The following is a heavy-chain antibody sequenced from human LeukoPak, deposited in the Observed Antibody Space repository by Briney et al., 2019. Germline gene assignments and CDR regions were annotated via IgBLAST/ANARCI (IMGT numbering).Heavy chain of an antibody. CDR1: GGTFSSYA. V-gene: IGHV1-69*13. Sequence: SVKVSCKASGGTFSSYAISWVRQAPGQGLEWMGGIIPIFGTANYAQKFQGRVTITADESTSTAYMELSSLRSEDTAVYYCAGDKTPHDSGVLEYFQHWGQGTLVTVCS. J-gene: IGHJ1*01. CDR3: AGDKTPHDSGVLEYFQH. CDR2: IIPIFGTA. D-gene: IGHD7-27*01.